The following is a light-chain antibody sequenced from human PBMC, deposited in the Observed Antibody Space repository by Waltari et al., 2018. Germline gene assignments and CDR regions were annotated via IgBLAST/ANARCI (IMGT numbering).Light chain of an antibody. J-gene: IGKJ2*01. Sequence: DIVMTQSPDSLAVSLGERATIKCTYNKSLLHNVNNTNHLACYQQKPGQIPRLLLSWAPTLESGVSDRFTGSGSATDFSLTINSLQAADVAVYYCKQYFRSPQTFGQGTKLEIK. V-gene: IGKV4-1*01. CDR2: WAP. CDR1: KSLLHNVNNTNH. CDR3: KQYFRSPQT.